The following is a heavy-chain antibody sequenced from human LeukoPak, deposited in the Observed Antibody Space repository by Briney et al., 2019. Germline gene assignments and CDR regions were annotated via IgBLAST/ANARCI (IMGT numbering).Heavy chain of an antibody. J-gene: IGHJ4*02. CDR1: GYTFTSYG. V-gene: IGHV1-18*01. D-gene: IGHD2-15*01. CDR3: ARVGPEYCSGGSCYTTEYYFDY. CDR2: ISAYNGNA. Sequence: ASVKVSCKASGYTFTSYGISWVRQAPGQGLAWMGWISAYNGNANYAQKLQGRVTMTTDTSTSTAYMELGSLRSDDTAVYYCARVGPEYCSGGSCYTTEYYFDYWGQGTLVTVSS.